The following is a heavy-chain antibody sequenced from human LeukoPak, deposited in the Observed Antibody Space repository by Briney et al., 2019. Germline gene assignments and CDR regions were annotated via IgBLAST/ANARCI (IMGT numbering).Heavy chain of an antibody. D-gene: IGHD1-26*01. J-gene: IGHJ4*02. CDR2: VWYDGSHN. CDR3: AKWELYSGFYYIDY. Sequence: PGRSLRLSCTASGFTFSSHGMHWVRQAPGKGLEWVAVVWYDGSHNYYADSVKGRFTVYRDNSKNTVYLQMNTLRVDDSAVYYCAKWELYSGFYYIDYWGQGTLATVSS. CDR1: GFTFSSHG. V-gene: IGHV3-33*06.